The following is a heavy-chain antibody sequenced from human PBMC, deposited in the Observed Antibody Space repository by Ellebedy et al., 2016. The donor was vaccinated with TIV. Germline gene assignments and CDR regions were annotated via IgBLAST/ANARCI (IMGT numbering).Heavy chain of an antibody. CDR3: AKGGYCSSTSCYRYAFNI. CDR2: ISYDGSNK. CDR1: GFTFSSYG. V-gene: IGHV3-30*18. J-gene: IGHJ3*02. D-gene: IGHD2-2*01. Sequence: GESLKISCAASGFTFSSYGMHWVRQAPGKGLEWVAVISYDGSNKYYADSVKGRFTISRDNSKNTLYLQMNSLRAEDTAVYYCAKGGYCSSTSCYRYAFNIWGQGTMVTVSS.